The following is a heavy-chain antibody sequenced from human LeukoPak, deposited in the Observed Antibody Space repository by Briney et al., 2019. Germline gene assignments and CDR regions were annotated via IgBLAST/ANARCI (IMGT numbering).Heavy chain of an antibody. CDR3: ARRNHYFYYMDV. CDR1: GGSISSYY. V-gene: IGHV4-4*09. J-gene: IGHJ6*03. Sequence: SETLSLTCTVSGGSISSYYWSWIRQSPVKGLEWIGYIFPSGSAYYNPSLESRVTISLDTSENQFSLTLSSVTAADTAVYYCARRNHYFYYMDVWGKGTTVTVSS. CDR2: IFPSGSA.